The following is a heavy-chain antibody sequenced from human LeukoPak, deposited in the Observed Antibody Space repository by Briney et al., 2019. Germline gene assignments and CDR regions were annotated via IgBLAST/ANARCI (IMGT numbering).Heavy chain of an antibody. Sequence: PGGSLRLSCAASGFTVSSNYMSWVRQAPGKGLEWVSYISSSGSTMYYADSVKGRFTISRDNAKNSLYLQMNSLRAEDTAVYYCAHLSHYYDSSGYYIDFDYWGQGTLVTVSS. V-gene: IGHV3-11*01. CDR1: GFTVSSNY. CDR2: ISSSGSTM. D-gene: IGHD3-22*01. J-gene: IGHJ4*02. CDR3: AHLSHYYDSSGYYIDFDY.